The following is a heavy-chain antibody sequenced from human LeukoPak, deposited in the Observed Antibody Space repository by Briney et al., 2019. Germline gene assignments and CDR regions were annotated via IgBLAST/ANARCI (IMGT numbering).Heavy chain of an antibody. D-gene: IGHD3-10*01. V-gene: IGHV3-74*01. CDR2: IEGDGSRT. J-gene: IGHJ4*02. CDR3: ARATSGTSYEY. CDR1: GFTFRNYW. Sequence: GRSLRLSCAASGFTFRNYWMHWVRQAPGKGLGWVSSIEGDGSRTNYADSVKGRFTISRDNAENTLYLQMNSLRGEDTAVYFCARATSGTSYEYWGQGTLVTVSS.